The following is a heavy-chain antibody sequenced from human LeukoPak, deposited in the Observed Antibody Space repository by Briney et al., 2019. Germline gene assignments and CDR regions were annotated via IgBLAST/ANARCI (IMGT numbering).Heavy chain of an antibody. Sequence: SVKVSCKASGGTLSSYAISWVRQAPGQGLEWMGGIIPIFGTANYAQKFQGRVTITADESTSTAYMELSSLRSEDTAVYYCARDYGAYYDILTSHSGAFDIWGQGTMVTVSS. CDR3: ARDYGAYYDILTSHSGAFDI. V-gene: IGHV1-69*01. CDR2: IIPIFGTA. D-gene: IGHD3-9*01. CDR1: GGTLSSYA. J-gene: IGHJ3*02.